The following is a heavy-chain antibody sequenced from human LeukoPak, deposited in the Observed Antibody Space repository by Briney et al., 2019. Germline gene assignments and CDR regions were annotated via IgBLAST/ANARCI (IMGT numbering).Heavy chain of an antibody. CDR1: GFTFNSYA. Sequence: GGSLRLSCAASGFTFNSYAMIWVRQAPGKGLEWVSGISGSGGDTHYAESVKGRFTISRDNSKNTLYLQMNSLRAEDTAVYYCARGDIVVVPAAIGDGYYYYMDVWGKGTTVTISS. D-gene: IGHD2-2*01. J-gene: IGHJ6*03. V-gene: IGHV3-23*01. CDR3: ARGDIVVVPAAIGDGYYYYMDV. CDR2: ISGSGGDT.